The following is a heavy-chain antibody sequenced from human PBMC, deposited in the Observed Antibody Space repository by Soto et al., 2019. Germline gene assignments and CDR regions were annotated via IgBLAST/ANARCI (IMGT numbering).Heavy chain of an antibody. J-gene: IGHJ5*02. CDR2: INPNSGGT. V-gene: IGHV1-2*02. CDR1: GYTFSDYF. Sequence: ASVKVSCKTSGYTFSDYFIHWVRQAPGQGPEWMGWINPNSGGTKYVQKFQGRVTMTRDTSISTVYLELSRLRSDDTAVYYCARGWGIAAPGPNWFDPWGQGTLVTVSS. CDR3: ARGWGIAAPGPNWFDP. D-gene: IGHD6-13*01.